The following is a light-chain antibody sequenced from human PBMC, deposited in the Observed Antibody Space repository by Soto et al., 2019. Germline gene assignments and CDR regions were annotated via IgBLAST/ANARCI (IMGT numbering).Light chain of an antibody. CDR3: SSYAGSNNLNV. J-gene: IGLJ2*01. CDR2: EVS. V-gene: IGLV2-8*01. Sequence: QSALTQPPSASGSPGQSVTISCTGTSTDVGGYNYVSWYQQHPGKAPKLMIYEVSKRPSGVPDRFSGSKSGNTASLTVSGLQADDEADYYCSSYAGSNNLNVFGGGTKLTVL. CDR1: STDVGGYNY.